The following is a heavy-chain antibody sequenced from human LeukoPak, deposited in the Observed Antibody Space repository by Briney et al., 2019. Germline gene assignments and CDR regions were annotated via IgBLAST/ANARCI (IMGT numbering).Heavy chain of an antibody. CDR1: GGSISSGGYY. Sequence: SETLSLTCTVSGGSISSGGYYWSWIRQHPGKGLEWIGYIYYSGSTYYNPSLKSRVTISVDTSKNQFSLKLSSVTAADTAVYYCARVPPYDSSGYRANDAFDIWGQGTMVTVSS. V-gene: IGHV4-31*03. CDR3: ARVPPYDSSGYRANDAFDI. J-gene: IGHJ3*02. CDR2: IYYSGST. D-gene: IGHD3-22*01.